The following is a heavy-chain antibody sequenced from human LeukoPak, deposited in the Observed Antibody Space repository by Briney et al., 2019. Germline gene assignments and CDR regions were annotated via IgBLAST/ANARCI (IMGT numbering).Heavy chain of an antibody. J-gene: IGHJ4*02. CDR1: GGSISSYY. CDR2: IYYSGST. D-gene: IGHD4-23*01. Sequence: PSETLSLTCTVSGGSISSYYWSWIRQPPGKGLEWIGYIYYSGSTNYNPSLKSRVTISVDTPKNQFSLKLSSVTAADTAVYYCASSSDRGHLVTFDYWGQGTLVTVSS. CDR3: ASSSDRGHLVTFDY. V-gene: IGHV4-59*01.